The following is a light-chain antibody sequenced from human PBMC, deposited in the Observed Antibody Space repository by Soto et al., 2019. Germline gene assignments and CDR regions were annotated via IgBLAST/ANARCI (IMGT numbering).Light chain of an antibody. Sequence: EIVLTQSPATLSVSPGERATLSCRASQSVSSNLAWYQQKPGQAPRLLIYGASTRTTGIPARFSGSGSGTEINFTISSQRFEDFVVYHCQQYNNCSRRAWTFGQGTKVEIK. CDR3: QQYNNCSRRAWT. J-gene: IGKJ1*01. V-gene: IGKV3-15*01. CDR2: GAS. CDR1: QSVSSN.